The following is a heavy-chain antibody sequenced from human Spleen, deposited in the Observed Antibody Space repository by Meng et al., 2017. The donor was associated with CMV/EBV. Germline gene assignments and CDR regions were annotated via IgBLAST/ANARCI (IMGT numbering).Heavy chain of an antibody. V-gene: IGHV4-39*01. J-gene: IGHJ4*02. CDR3: AGRGDVDTLVDY. CDR1: GGSFRRPTFY. Sequence: VSGGSFRRPTFYWACIRQLPVMRLDCIASFPYLGRTSYNPSLKSRLSISMDTSKDQFSLNLNSVTVADTPIYYCAGRGDVDTLVDYWGRGALVTVSS. D-gene: IGHD3-10*01. CDR2: FPYLGRT.